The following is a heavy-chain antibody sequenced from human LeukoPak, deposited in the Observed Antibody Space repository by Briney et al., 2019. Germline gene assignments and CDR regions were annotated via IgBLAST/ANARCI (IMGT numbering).Heavy chain of an antibody. CDR1: GFTFSRYW. CDR2: IKQDGSEK. J-gene: IGHJ4*02. V-gene: IGHV3-7*01. D-gene: IGHD5-12*01. CDR3: ARGGYSGYAFDN. Sequence: GGSLRLSCAASGFTFSRYWMSWVRQAPGKGLEWVAIIKQDGSEKYYVDSVRGRFTISRDSAKNSLYLQMNSLRVEDTAVYYCARGGYSGYAFDNWGRGTLVTVSS.